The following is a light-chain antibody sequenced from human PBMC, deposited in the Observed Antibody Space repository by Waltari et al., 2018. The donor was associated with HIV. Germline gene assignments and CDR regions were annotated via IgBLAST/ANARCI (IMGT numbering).Light chain of an antibody. J-gene: IGLJ2*01. CDR3: SSYTSSSALDVV. V-gene: IGLV2-14*03. CDR1: SSDVGGTAY. Sequence: QSALTHPASVSRSPGQPITISCTGTSSDVGGTAYVPWYQQHPGKAPKLMMFDASNRPSGGSNRFSGSKSGNTASLTISGLQAEDEADYYCSSYTSSSALDVVFGGGTKLTVL. CDR2: DAS.